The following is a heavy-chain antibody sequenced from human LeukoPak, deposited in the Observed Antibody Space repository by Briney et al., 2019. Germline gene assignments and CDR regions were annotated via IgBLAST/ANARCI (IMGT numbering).Heavy chain of an antibody. V-gene: IGHV1-24*01. J-gene: IGHJ4*02. CDR1: GYTLTELS. CDR3: ATVAKYSDTTTFDY. D-gene: IGHD1-26*01. CDR2: FDPEDGET. Sequence: ASVKVSCKVSGYTLTELSMHWVRQAPGKGLEWMGGFDPEDGETIYAQKFQGRVTMTEDTSTDTAYMELSSLRSEDTAVYYCATVAKYSDTTTFDYWGQGTLVTVSS.